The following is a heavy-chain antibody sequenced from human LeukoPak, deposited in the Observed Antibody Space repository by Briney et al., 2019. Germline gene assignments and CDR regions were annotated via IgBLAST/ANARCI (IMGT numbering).Heavy chain of an antibody. CDR1: GFTFISYW. J-gene: IGHJ6*03. V-gene: IGHV3-7*01. CDR3: ARAGRKSRGVDIVRKKETGYYYYMDV. CDR2: IKQDGSEK. D-gene: IGHD2-15*01. Sequence: GGSLRLSCAASGFTFISYWMSWVRQAPGKGLEWVANIKQDGSEKYYVDSVKGRFTISRDNAKNSLYLQMNSLRAEATAVYYCARAGRKSRGVDIVRKKETGYYYYMDVWGKGTTVTVSS.